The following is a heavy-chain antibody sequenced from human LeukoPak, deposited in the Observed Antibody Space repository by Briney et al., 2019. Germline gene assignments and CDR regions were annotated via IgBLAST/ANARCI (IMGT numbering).Heavy chain of an antibody. Sequence: SETLSLTCTVSGGSMTSYFWSWIRQPPGKGLEWIGYVYHSGSTSYNPSLKSRVSISEDTSKNQFSLKLISVTAADTAVYYCARANPNWNPPDYGGRGTLVTVSS. CDR1: GGSMTSYF. J-gene: IGHJ4*02. D-gene: IGHD1-1*01. V-gene: IGHV4-59*08. CDR2: VYHSGST. CDR3: ARANPNWNPPDY.